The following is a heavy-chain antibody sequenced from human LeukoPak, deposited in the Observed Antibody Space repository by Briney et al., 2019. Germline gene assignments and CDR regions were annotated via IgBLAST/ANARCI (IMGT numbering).Heavy chain of an antibody. D-gene: IGHD3-3*01. CDR2: IYYSGST. Sequence: SETLSLTCTVSGGSISSRSYYWGWIRQPPGKGLEWIGSIYYSGSTYYNPSLQSRVTISVDTSKNQFSLKLNSVTAADTAVYYCARTTFWSGRSPDYHHCYMDVWGKGTTVTVSS. V-gene: IGHV4-39*07. CDR3: ARTTFWSGRSPDYHHCYMDV. CDR1: GGSISSRSYY. J-gene: IGHJ6*03.